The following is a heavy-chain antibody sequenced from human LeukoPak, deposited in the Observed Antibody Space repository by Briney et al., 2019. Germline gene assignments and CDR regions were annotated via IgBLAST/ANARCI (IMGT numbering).Heavy chain of an antibody. Sequence: GASVKVSCKASGYTFSSYGISWVRQAPGHGLEWLGWISGHNGNTNYAQKVQDRGTMTTDTSTSTAYMELRSLRFDDTAVYYCARDSAWGAGGAPIDENWLDPWGQGTLVTVSS. D-gene: IGHD7-27*01. CDR1: GYTFSSYG. V-gene: IGHV1-18*04. CDR2: ISGHNGNT. J-gene: IGHJ5*02. CDR3: ARDSAWGAGGAPIDENWLDP.